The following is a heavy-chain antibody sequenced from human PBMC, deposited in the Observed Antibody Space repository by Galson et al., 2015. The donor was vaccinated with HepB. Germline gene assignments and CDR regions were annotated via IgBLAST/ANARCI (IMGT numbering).Heavy chain of an antibody. J-gene: IGHJ4*02. CDR3: AKGYGSGSHFFDD. CDR2: SYSGGNT. Sequence: SLRLSCAPPRFTVSYNYMGWIRQSPGKGLEWVSSSYSGGNTYYADSVRGRFTISRDNSKNTFYLHMNNLRPEDTAVYYCAKGYGSGSHFFDDWVQGALVTVSS. CDR1: RFTVSYNY. V-gene: IGHV3-66*01. D-gene: IGHD3-10*01.